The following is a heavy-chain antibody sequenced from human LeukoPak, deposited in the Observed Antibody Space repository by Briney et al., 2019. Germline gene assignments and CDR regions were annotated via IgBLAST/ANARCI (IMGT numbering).Heavy chain of an antibody. V-gene: IGHV3-15*07. CDR2: IKSKKNGETT. D-gene: IGHD1-1*01. CDR1: GFIFSSAW. J-gene: IGHJ4*02. CDR3: TTGWSPRAHDGH. Sequence: GESLRLSCEASGFIFSSAWMNWVRQAPGKGLEWVGRIKSKKNGETTDHAAPVRGRFTMSRDDSRNTLYLQMNSLQTENTAVYYCTTGWSPRAHDGHWGQGTLVTVSS.